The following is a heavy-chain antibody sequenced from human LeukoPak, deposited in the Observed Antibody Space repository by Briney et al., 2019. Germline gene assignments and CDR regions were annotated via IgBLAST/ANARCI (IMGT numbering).Heavy chain of an antibody. V-gene: IGHV3-15*01. CDR1: GFTFSNAW. CDR2: IKSKTDGGTT. Sequence: GGSLRLSCAASGFTFSNAWMSWVRQAPGKGLEWVGRIKSKTDGGTTDYAAAVKGRFNISRDDSKNTLYLKMNRLKTEDTAVYYCTTDEWELHFDYWGQGTLVTVSS. CDR3: TTDEWELHFDY. D-gene: IGHD1-26*01. J-gene: IGHJ4*02.